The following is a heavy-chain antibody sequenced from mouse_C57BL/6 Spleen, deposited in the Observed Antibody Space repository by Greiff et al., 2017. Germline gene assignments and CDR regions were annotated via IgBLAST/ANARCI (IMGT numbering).Heavy chain of an antibody. V-gene: IGHV1-72*01. CDR1: GYTFTSYW. CDR3: ASGGRFTTGYFDY. Sequence: VQLQQPGAELVKPGASVKLSCKASGYTFTSYWMHWVKQRPGRGLEWIGRIDPNSGGTKYNEKFKSKATLTGDKPSSTAYMRLSSLTSDDSAVYYCASGGRFTTGYFDYWGQGTTLTVSS. CDR2: IDPNSGGT. D-gene: IGHD1-1*01. J-gene: IGHJ2*01.